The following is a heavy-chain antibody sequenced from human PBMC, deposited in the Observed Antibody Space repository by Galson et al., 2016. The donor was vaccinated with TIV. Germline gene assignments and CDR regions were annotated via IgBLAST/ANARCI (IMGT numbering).Heavy chain of an antibody. CDR1: GDSVSSTSAA. J-gene: IGHJ4*02. V-gene: IGHV6-1*01. D-gene: IGHD3-3*01. CDR3: SRGAPSVFWVLMTLDY. CDR2: TYYRSTWYN. Sequence: CAISGDSVSSTSAAWNWIRQSPSRGLEWLGRTYYRSTWYNDYAASLNRRITINPDTSTNQFTLQLTSVTPEYAAGYYCSRGAPSVFWVLMTLDYWGQGTLVTVSS.